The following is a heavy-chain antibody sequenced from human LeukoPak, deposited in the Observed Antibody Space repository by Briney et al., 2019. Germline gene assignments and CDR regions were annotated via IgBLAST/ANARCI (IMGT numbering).Heavy chain of an antibody. V-gene: IGHV4-59*08. CDR2: IYYSGST. D-gene: IGHD5-24*01. CDR1: GGSISSYY. J-gene: IGHJ4*02. Sequence: PSETLSLTCTVSGGSISSYYWSWIRQPPGKGLEWIGYIYYSGSTNYNPSLKSRVTISVDTSKNQFSLKLSSVTAADTAVYYCARLPNGSSPGYYFDYWGQGTLVTVSS. CDR3: ARLPNGSSPGYYFDY.